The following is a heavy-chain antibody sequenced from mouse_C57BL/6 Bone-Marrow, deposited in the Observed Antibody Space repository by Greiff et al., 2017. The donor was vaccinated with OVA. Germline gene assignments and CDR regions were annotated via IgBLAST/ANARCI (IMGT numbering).Heavy chain of an antibody. J-gene: IGHJ3*01. D-gene: IGHD2-2*01. CDR3: ARGGYPFAY. V-gene: IGHV1-81*01. CDR2: IYPRSGNT. CDR1: GYTFTSYG. Sequence: ESGAELARPGASVKLSCKASGYTFTSYGISWVKQRTGQGLEWIGEIYPRSGNTYYNEKFKGKATLTADKSSSTAYMELRSLTSEDSAVYFCARGGYPFAYWGQGTLVTVSA.